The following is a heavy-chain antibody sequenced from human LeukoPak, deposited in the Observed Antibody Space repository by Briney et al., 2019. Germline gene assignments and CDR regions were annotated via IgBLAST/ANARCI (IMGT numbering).Heavy chain of an antibody. D-gene: IGHD3-22*01. CDR2: IKQDGSEK. V-gene: IGHV3-7*03. J-gene: IGHJ4*02. Sequence: GGSLRLSCAASGFTFSSYWMSWVRQAPGKGLEWVANIKQDGSEKYYVDSVKGRFTISRDNAKNSLYLQMNSLRAEDTAVYYCARNYDSSGYTTFGYWGQGTLVTVSS. CDR3: ARNYDSSGYTTFGY. CDR1: GFTFSSYW.